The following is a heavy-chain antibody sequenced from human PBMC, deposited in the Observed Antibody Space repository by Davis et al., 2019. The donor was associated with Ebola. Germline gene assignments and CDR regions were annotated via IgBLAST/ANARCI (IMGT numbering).Heavy chain of an antibody. J-gene: IGHJ4*02. Sequence: GESLKISCAASGFTFSSYAMSWVRQAPGKGLEWVSAISGSGGSTYYADSVKGRFTISRDNSKNTLYLQMNSLRAEDTAVYYCAKDHFSGYGALFDYWGQGTLVTVSS. D-gene: IGHD4-17*01. V-gene: IGHV3-23*01. CDR1: GFTFSSYA. CDR2: ISGSGGST. CDR3: AKDHFSGYGALFDY.